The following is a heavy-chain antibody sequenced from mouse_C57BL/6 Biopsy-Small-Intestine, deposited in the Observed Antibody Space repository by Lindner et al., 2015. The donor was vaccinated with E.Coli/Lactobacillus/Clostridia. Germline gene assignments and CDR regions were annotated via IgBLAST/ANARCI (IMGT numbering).Heavy chain of an antibody. Sequence: VQLQESGPELVKPGASVKMSCKASGYTFTDYNMHWVKQSHGKSLEWIGYINPNNGGTSYNQKFKGKATLTVNKSSSTAYMELRSLTSEDSAVYYCARSRTTVVATRYAMDYWGQGTSVTVSS. CDR1: GYTFTDYN. CDR3: ARSRTTVVATRYAMDY. J-gene: IGHJ4*01. CDR2: INPNNGGT. V-gene: IGHV1-22*01. D-gene: IGHD1-1*01.